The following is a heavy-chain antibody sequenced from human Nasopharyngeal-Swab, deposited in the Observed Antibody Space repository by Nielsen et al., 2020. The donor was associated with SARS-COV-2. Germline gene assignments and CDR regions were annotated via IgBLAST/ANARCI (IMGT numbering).Heavy chain of an antibody. D-gene: IGHD3-10*01. J-gene: IGHJ6*02. CDR1: GFTFSNYW. Sequence: GGSLRLSCAASGFTFSNYWMSWVRQAPGQGLEWVANIKQDGSEKYYVDSVKGRFTISRDNAKNSLYLQMNSLRAEDTAVYYCARDTMVRGVIKLVYYYYGMDVWGQGTTVTVSS. CDR2: IKQDGSEK. V-gene: IGHV3-7*01. CDR3: ARDTMVRGVIKLVYYYYGMDV.